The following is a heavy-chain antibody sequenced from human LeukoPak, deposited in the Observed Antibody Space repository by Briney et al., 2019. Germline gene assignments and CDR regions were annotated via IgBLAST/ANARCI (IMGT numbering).Heavy chain of an antibody. V-gene: IGHV3-7*01. CDR2: IKHDGSGD. Sequence: GGSLRLSCAASGFTFSSYWMTWVRQTPGKGLEWVANIKHDGSGDYFVDSVKGRFTISRDNAENSLHLQMSSLRAEDTAVYYCARSANYGGHAFFDYWGQGILVIVSS. D-gene: IGHD4/OR15-4a*01. CDR3: ARSANYGGHAFFDY. J-gene: IGHJ4*02. CDR1: GFTFSSYW.